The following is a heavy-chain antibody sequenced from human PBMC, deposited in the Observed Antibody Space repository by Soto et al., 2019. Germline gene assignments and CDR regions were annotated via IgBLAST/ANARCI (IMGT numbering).Heavy chain of an antibody. J-gene: IGHJ4*02. Sequence: EVQLVESGGGLIQPGGSLRLSCAASGFTVSSNYMSWVRQAPGKGLELVSVIYISGSTYYADSVKGRFTISRDNSKSTLSRQMNSPGAEDTAVYYCARDQGRYANWGRATLATVSS. CDR1: GFTVSSNY. CDR3: ARDQGRYAN. D-gene: IGHD2-8*01. CDR2: IYISGST. V-gene: IGHV3-53*01.